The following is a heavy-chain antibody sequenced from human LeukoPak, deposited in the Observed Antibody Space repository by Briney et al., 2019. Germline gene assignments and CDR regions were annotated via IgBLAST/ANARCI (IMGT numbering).Heavy chain of an antibody. CDR2: ISAYNGNT. CDR3: ARDRLAYCGGDCYWTGDY. J-gene: IGHJ4*02. CDR1: GYTFTSYG. Sequence: ASVKVSCKASGYTFTSYGISWVRQAPGQGLEWMGWISAYNGNTNYAQKLQGRVTMTTDTSTSTAYMELRSLRSDDTAVYYCARDRLAYCGGDCYWTGDYWGQGTLVTVSP. D-gene: IGHD2-21*02. V-gene: IGHV1-18*01.